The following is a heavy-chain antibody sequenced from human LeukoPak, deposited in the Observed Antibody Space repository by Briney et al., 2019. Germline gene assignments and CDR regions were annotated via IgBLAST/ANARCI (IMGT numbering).Heavy chain of an antibody. CDR2: IWYDGSNK. D-gene: IGHD6-19*01. Sequence: GGSLRLSCAASGFTFRNYVIHWVRQAPGKGLEWVAVIWYDGSNKYYADSVKGRFTISRDNSKNTLYLQMNSLRAEDTAVYYCARAGFRIAVAGGDYWGQGTLVTVSS. J-gene: IGHJ4*02. V-gene: IGHV3-33*08. CDR3: ARAGFRIAVAGGDY. CDR1: GFTFRNYV.